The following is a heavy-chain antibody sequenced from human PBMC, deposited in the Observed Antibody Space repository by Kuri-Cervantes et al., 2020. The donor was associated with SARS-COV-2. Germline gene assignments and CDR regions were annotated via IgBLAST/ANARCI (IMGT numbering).Heavy chain of an antibody. CDR2: IYPGDSDT. D-gene: IGHD4-23*01. J-gene: IGHJ3*02. CDR3: ARHRIYGGNPYDAFDI. V-gene: IGHV5-51*01. CDR1: GYRFTTFW. Sequence: GESLKISCKGSGYRFTTFWIGWVRQMPGKGLEWMGIIYPGDSDTKYSPSFQGQVTISADKSISTAYLQWSSLKASDTAMYYCARHRIYGGNPYDAFDIWGQGTMVTVSS.